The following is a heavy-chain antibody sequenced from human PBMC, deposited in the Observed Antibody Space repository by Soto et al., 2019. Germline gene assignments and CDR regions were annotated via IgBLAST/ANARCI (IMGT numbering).Heavy chain of an antibody. V-gene: IGHV1-46*01. J-gene: IGHJ3*02. CDR2: INPSGGST. CDR3: ARVKVAVAGTEAFDI. D-gene: IGHD6-19*01. Sequence: QVQLVQSGAEVKKPGASVKVSCKASGYTFTSYYMHWVRQAPGQGLEWMGIINPSGGSTSYAQKFQGRVTMTRDTSTSTVYMELSSLRSEDTAVYYCARVKVAVAGTEAFDIWGQGTMFTVSS. CDR1: GYTFTSYY.